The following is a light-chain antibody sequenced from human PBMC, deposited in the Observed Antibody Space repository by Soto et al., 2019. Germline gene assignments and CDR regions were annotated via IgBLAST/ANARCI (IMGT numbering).Light chain of an antibody. J-gene: IGKJ2*01. CDR2: DAS. CDR3: QQYNSYSYT. CDR1: QSINDW. V-gene: IGKV1-5*01. Sequence: DIQMTQSPSTLSASVGDRVTITCRASQSINDWLAWYQQKPGKAPKILISDASTLETGVPSRFSGSGSGTEFTLTISSLQPDDFATYYCQQYNSYSYTFGQGTKLEIK.